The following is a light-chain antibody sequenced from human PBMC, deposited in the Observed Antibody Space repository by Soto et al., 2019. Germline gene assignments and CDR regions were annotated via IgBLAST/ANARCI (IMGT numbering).Light chain of an antibody. Sequence: QAVVTQEPSLTVSPGGTVTLTCASSTGAVTSGHYPNWFQQKPGQAPWALIYSASNKHPWTPARFSGSLLGGKAALTLSGVQPEDEAEYYCLLSYGGADVFGTGTKVTVL. V-gene: IGLV7-43*01. CDR1: TGAVTSGHY. CDR2: SAS. J-gene: IGLJ1*01. CDR3: LLSYGGADV.